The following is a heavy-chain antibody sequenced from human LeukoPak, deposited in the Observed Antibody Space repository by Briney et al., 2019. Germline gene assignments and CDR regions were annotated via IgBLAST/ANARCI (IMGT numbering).Heavy chain of an antibody. CDR3: ARILSSAWGELGY. V-gene: IGHV3-30*02. D-gene: IGHD6-19*01. Sequence: GGSLRLSCAASGFTVSSNEMSWVRQAPGKGLKWVAFIRSDGSNKYYADSVKGRFTISRDNSKNTLYLQMNSLRAEDTAVYYCARILSSAWGELGYWGQGTLVTVSS. CDR1: GFTVSSNE. J-gene: IGHJ4*02. CDR2: IRSDGSNK.